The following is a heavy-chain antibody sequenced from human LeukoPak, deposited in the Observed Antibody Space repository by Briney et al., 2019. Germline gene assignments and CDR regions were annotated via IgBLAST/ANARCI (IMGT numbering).Heavy chain of an antibody. V-gene: IGHV5-51*01. J-gene: IGHJ4*02. CDR3: ARPYSVSYNYFDY. CDR2: IYPGDSDT. CDR1: GYSFTSYW. Sequence: GESLKISCKGSGYSFTSYWIGWVRQMPGKGLEGMAIIYPGDSDTRYSPSFQGQVTISADKSISTAYLQWSSRKASDTAMYYWARPYSVSYNYFDYWGQGTLVTVAS. D-gene: IGHD1-26*01.